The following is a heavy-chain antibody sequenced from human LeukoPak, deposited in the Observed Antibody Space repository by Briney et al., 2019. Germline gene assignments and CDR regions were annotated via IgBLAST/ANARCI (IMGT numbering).Heavy chain of an antibody. CDR2: INHSGST. D-gene: IGHD1-26*01. J-gene: IGHJ5*02. CDR1: GGSFRGYY. CDR3: ASRPLVGATNWFDP. Sequence: SETLSLTCAVYGGSFRGYYWTWIRQPPGKGPEWIGEINHSGSTSYNPSLKSRVTISVDTSKNQFSLKVSSVTAADTAVYYCASRPLVGATNWFDPWGQGTLVIVSS. V-gene: IGHV4-34*01.